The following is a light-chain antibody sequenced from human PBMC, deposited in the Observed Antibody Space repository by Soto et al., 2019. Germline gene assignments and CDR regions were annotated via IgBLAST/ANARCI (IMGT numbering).Light chain of an antibody. CDR1: SSDVGDGDF. CDR2: KVS. V-gene: IGLV2-14*01. CDR3: CSYTRSYTWV. Sequence: QSALTQPASVSGSPRQSITLSCTGTSSDVGDGDFVSWYQQRPGNAPKLMIYKVSNRPSVVSNRFSGSKSGNTASLTISGLQAEDEADYYCCSYTRSYTWVFGGGTKLTV. J-gene: IGLJ3*02.